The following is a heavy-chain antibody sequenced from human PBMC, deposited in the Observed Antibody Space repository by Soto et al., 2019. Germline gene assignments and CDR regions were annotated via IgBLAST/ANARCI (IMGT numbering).Heavy chain of an antibody. CDR2: IYYSGST. J-gene: IGHJ4*02. V-gene: IGHV4-30-4*01. CDR3: ARSTPYYYDSSGQPYFDY. CDR1: GGSISSGDYY. Sequence: SETLSLTCTVSGGSISSGDYYWSWIRQPPGKGLEWIGYIYYSGSTYYNPSLKSRVTISVDTSKNQFSLKLSSVTAADTAVYYCARSTPYYYDSSGQPYFDYWGQGTLVTVSS. D-gene: IGHD3-22*01.